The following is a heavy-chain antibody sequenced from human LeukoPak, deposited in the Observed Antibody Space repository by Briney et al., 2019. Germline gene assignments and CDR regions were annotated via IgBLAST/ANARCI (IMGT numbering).Heavy chain of an antibody. CDR2: ISGNGGST. D-gene: IGHD6-13*01. CDR1: GFTLSTNA. V-gene: IGHV3-23*01. CDR3: AKMSWDSSSRGP. Sequence: GGSLRLSCLTSGFTLSTNAMSWVRQAPGKGLEWVSAISGNGGSTSYADSVKGRFTISRDNSKNTLYLQMSSLTAEDTAVYYCAKMSWDSSSRGPWGQGTLVTVSS. J-gene: IGHJ5*02.